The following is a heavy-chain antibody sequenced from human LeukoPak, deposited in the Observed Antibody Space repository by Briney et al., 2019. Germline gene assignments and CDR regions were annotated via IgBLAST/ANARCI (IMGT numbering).Heavy chain of an antibody. Sequence: SETLSLTCTVSGGSISSYYWSWIRQPAGRGLEWIGRIYTGGSTNYNPSLKSRVTMSVDTSKDQFSLKLRSVTAADTAVYYCARGYNWGSPTRNFYYLDVWGKGTTVTVSS. CDR1: GGSISSYY. V-gene: IGHV4-4*07. D-gene: IGHD7-27*01. CDR3: ARGYNWGSPTRNFYYLDV. J-gene: IGHJ6*03. CDR2: IYTGGST.